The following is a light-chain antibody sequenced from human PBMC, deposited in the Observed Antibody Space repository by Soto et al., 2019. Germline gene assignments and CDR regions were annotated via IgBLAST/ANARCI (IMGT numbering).Light chain of an antibody. Sequence: DSQKIPVLPASSASVGDRVTITCRASQSIRHYLAWYQQMPGKAPKLLIYGASTLQSGVPSRFSGSGSGTEFTLTISSLQPDDFGTYFCQHHNSYSQTFGQGTKV. CDR1: QSIRHY. CDR3: QHHNSYSQT. V-gene: IGKV1-5*01. CDR2: GAS. J-gene: IGKJ1*01.